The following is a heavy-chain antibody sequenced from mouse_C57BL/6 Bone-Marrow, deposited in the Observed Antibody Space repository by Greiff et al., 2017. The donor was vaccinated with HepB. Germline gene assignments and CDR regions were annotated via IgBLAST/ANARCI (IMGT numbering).Heavy chain of an antibody. CDR3: ARDWGWYFDV. CDR2: INYDGSST. Sequence: DVKLVESEGGLVQPGGSMKLSCTASGFTFSDYYMAWVRQVPEKGLEWVANINYDGSSTYYLDSLKSRFIISRDNAENILYLQMSSLKSEDTATYYCARDWGWYFDVWGTGTTVTVSS. CDR1: GFTFSDYY. J-gene: IGHJ1*03. V-gene: IGHV5-16*01.